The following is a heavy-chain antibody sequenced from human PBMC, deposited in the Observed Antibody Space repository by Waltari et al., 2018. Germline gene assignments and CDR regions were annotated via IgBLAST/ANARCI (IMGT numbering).Heavy chain of an antibody. J-gene: IGHJ4*02. CDR2: INPKSGGT. D-gene: IGHD6-13*01. CDR1: GYTFTGYY. V-gene: IGHV1-2*06. CDR3: ARGVAAAGRLDY. Sequence: QVQLVQSGAEVKKPGASVKVSCKASGYTFTGYYMHWVRQAPGQGLEWMGRINPKSGGTNYAQKFQGRVTMTRDTSISTAYMELSRLRSDDTAVYYCARGVAAAGRLDYWGQGTLVTVSS.